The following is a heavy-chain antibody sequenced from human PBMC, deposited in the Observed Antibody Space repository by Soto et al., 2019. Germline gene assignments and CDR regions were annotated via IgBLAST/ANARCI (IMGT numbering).Heavy chain of an antibody. D-gene: IGHD3-3*01. CDR3: ARPGIDKSGYFSTHNYGMDL. CDR2: IVPLFERT. Sequence: QVHLVQSGTQVKKPGSSVRVSCRASGGSVSDYAINWVRQAPGQGLEWVGGIVPLFERTEYAQSLQGRVTITTDKLKTICYMALTSLTYEDTAVYYCARPGIDKSGYFSTHNYGMDLWGPGTTVTVSS. CDR1: GGSVSDYA. V-gene: IGHV1-69*06. J-gene: IGHJ6*02.